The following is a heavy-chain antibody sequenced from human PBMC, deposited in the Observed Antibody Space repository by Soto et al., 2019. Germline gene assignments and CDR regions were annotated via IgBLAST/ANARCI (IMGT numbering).Heavy chain of an antibody. CDR2: IYYSGST. CDR1: GGSFSGYY. Sequence: SETLSLTCAVYGGSFSGYYWGWIRQPPGKGLEWIGYIYYSGSTNYNPSLKSRVTISVDTSKNQFSLKLSSVTAADTAVYYCARITMVRGVIITHPNDAFDIWGQGTMVTVSS. D-gene: IGHD3-10*01. J-gene: IGHJ3*02. V-gene: IGHV4-59*01. CDR3: ARITMVRGVIITHPNDAFDI.